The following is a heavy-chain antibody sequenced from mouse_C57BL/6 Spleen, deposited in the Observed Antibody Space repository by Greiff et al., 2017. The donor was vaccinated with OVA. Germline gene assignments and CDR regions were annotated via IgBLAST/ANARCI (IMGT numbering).Heavy chain of an antibody. CDR3: ASSSTVVALYYYAMDY. V-gene: IGHV1-64*01. Sequence: QVQLKQPGAELVKPGASVKLSCKASGYTFTSYWMHWVKQRPGQGLEWIGMIHPNSGSTNYHEKFKSKATLTVDKSSSAAYMQLSSLTSEDSAVYYCASSSTVVALYYYAMDYWGQGTSVTVSS. D-gene: IGHD1-1*01. CDR2: IHPNSGST. CDR1: GYTFTSYW. J-gene: IGHJ4*01.